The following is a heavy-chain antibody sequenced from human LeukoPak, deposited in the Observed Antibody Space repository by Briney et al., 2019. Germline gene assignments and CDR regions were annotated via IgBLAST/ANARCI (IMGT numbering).Heavy chain of an antibody. V-gene: IGHV1-69*13. CDR1: GGTFSNYA. J-gene: IGHJ4*02. Sequence: GASMKVSCTASGGTFSNYAINWVRQAPGPGLEWMGGIIPIFGTANYAQKFQGRVTITADESTSTVYMELNSLKSEDTAVYYCARGWDYDSGGRPTAYVYWGQGTLVTVSS. CDR3: ARGWDYDSGGRPTAYVY. CDR2: IIPIFGTA. D-gene: IGHD3-22*01.